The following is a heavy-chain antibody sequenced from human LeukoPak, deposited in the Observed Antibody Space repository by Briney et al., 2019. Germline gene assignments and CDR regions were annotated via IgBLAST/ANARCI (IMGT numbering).Heavy chain of an antibody. V-gene: IGHV3-23*01. Sequence: GGSLRLSCAASGITFSSYGMSWVRQAPGKGLEWVSAISGSGGSTYYADSVKGRFTISRDNSKNTLYLQMNSLRAEDTAVYYCAKDIIALQHWYFDLWGRGTLVTVSS. CDR3: AKDIIALQHWYFDL. D-gene: IGHD2-15*01. J-gene: IGHJ2*01. CDR2: ISGSGGST. CDR1: GITFSSYG.